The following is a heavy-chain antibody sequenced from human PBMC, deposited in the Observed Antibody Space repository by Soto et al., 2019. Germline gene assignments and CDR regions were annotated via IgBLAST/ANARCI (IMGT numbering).Heavy chain of an antibody. J-gene: IGHJ6*02. CDR1: GGSISSGGYC. D-gene: IGHD3-3*01. CDR2: TYYSGST. V-gene: IGHV4-31*03. CDR3: ARGGDDFWSGYYYYYYYGMDV. Sequence: SETLSLTCTVSGGSISSGGYCWSWIRQHPGKGLEWIGYTYYSGSTYYNPSLKSRVTISVDTSKNQFSLKLSSVTAADTAVYYCARGGDDFWSGYYYYYYYGMDVWGQGTTVTVSS.